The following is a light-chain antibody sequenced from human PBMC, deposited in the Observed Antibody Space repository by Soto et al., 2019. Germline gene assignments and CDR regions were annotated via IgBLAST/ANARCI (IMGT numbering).Light chain of an antibody. CDR3: HQRQRWPRT. V-gene: IGKV3D-15*03. CDR2: QTS. CDR1: QYINTR. Sequence: MTQTPSPLSASVGARVTITCRASQYINTRLAWYQHRPGQAPRLLIYQTSIRAAGIPARFSASGTGTDFTLTISDVQPEDFAVYYCHQRQRWPRTVGQGTKVDI. J-gene: IGKJ1*01.